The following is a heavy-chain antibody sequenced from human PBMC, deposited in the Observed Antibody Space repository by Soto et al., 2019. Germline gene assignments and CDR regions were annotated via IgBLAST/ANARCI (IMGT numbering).Heavy chain of an antibody. CDR2: IRSKGNNYAT. V-gene: IGHV3-73*01. CDR3: SRQASDFWSGKPQYYMDV. Sequence: EVQLVESGGGLVQPGGSLKLSCAAYGFTFSGSAMHWVRQASGKGLEWVGRIRSKGNNYATVYGASLKGRFTISRDDAKNTAYLQMNSLNTEDTAVYYCSRQASDFWSGKPQYYMDVWGKGTTVTVSS. CDR1: GFTFSGSA. J-gene: IGHJ6*03. D-gene: IGHD3-3*01.